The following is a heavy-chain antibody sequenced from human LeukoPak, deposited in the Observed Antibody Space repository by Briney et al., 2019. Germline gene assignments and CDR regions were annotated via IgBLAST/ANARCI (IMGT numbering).Heavy chain of an antibody. CDR2: ISSSTSSSSYI. Sequence: GGSCRLSCAASGFTFTSYGMSWVRQAPGKGLEWVSSISSSTSSSSYISYADSVKGRFTISRDNAKNSLYLQMNSLRAEDTAVYYCARASDPSGFDYWGQGTLVTVSS. J-gene: IGHJ4*02. V-gene: IGHV3-21*01. CDR3: ARASDPSGFDY. D-gene: IGHD6-25*01. CDR1: GFTFTSYG.